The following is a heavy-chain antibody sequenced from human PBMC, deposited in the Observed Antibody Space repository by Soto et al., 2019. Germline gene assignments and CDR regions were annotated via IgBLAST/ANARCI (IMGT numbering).Heavy chain of an antibody. CDR3: ARDRGPVLRFIEWFLGFDAFDI. Sequence: GGSLRLSCAASGFILSSYNMNWVRQAPGKGLERISHISRSSSTTNYADSVKGRFTVSRDNAKKLLYLQMNNLGAEDTAVYYCARDRGPVLRFIEWFLGFDAFDIWGQGTMVTV. D-gene: IGHD3-3*01. V-gene: IGHV3-48*04. CDR2: ISRSSSTT. CDR1: GFILSSYN. J-gene: IGHJ3*02.